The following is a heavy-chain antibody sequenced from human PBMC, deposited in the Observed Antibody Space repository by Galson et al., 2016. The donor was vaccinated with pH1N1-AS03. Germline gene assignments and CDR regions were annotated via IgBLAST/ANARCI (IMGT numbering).Heavy chain of an antibody. Sequence: SVKVSCKASGYTFISYVMHWVRQAPGQRLEWMGWINAGNGNTTCSQSFQGRVTITRDTSASKAYMELSSLRSEDPAVYYCARGRGSYGMDVWGQGTTVTVSS. CDR3: ARGRGSYGMDV. V-gene: IGHV1-3*01. J-gene: IGHJ6*02. CDR2: INAGNGNT. D-gene: IGHD1-26*01. CDR1: GYTFISYV.